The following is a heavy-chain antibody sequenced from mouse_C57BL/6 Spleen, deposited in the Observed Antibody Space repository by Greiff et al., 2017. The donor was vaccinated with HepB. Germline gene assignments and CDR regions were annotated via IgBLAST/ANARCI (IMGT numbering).Heavy chain of an antibody. CDR1: GYAFSSSW. V-gene: IGHV1-82*01. D-gene: IGHD1-1*01. CDR2: IYPGDGDT. J-gene: IGHJ4*01. CDR3: ARNYGSSYAMDY. Sequence: VQLQQSGPELVKPGASVKISCKASGYAFSSSWMNWVKQRPGKGLVWIGRIYPGDGDTNYNGKFKGKATLTADKSSSTAYMQLSSLTSEDSAVYFCARNYGSSYAMDYWGQGTSVTVSS.